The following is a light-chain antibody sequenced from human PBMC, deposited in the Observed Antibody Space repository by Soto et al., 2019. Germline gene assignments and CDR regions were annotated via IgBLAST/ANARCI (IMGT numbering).Light chain of an antibody. J-gene: IGKJ3*01. CDR2: DAS. CDR3: QQHSNWPLFT. CDR1: QGISTY. V-gene: IGKV3-11*01. Sequence: EIVLTQSPATLSLSPGERGTLSCRASQGISTYLAWYRQKPGQAPRLLIYDASNRATGIPARFSGSGSGTNLTLPISSLEPEDFAVYYCQQHSNWPLFTFGPGTKVYIK.